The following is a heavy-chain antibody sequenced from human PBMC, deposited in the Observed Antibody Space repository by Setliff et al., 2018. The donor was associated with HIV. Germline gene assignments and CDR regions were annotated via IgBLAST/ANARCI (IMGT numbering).Heavy chain of an antibody. V-gene: IGHV4-34*01. J-gene: IGHJ4*02. CDR3: ASRRGIEFYFDL. CDR2: INHGGDT. Sequence: SETLSLTCSVSGASVNYNTWSWIRQAPGKGLQWIGEINHGGDTNYNPSLKSRVTISVGSSYNHFSLKLSSVTAAGTGVYYCASRRGIEFYFDLWGQGTPVTVSS. D-gene: IGHD3-10*01. CDR1: GASVNYNT.